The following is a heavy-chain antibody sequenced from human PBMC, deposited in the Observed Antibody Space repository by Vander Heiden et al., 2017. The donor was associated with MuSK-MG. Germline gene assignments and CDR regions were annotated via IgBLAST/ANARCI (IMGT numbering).Heavy chain of an antibody. CDR2: INRSGST. CDR3: ARGRRTWNWFDP. CDR1: GGSFSDYY. V-gene: IGHV4-34*01. Sequence: QVQLQQWGAGLLKPSETLSLTCAVFGGSFSDYYWSWIRQPPGKGLEWIGEINRSGSTNYNPSLKSRVTVSVDTSKNQFSLKLSSVTAADTAVYYCARGRRTWNWFDPWGQGTLVTVSS. J-gene: IGHJ5*02.